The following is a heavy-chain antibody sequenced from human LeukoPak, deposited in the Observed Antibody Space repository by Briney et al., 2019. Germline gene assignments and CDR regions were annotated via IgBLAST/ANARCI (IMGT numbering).Heavy chain of an antibody. V-gene: IGHV4-34*01. CDR1: GGSFSGYY. CDR3: ARSAQMMTTVTTSGGIFDY. Sequence: SETLSLTCAVYGGSFSGYYWSWIRQPPGKGLEWIGETNHSGSTNYNPSLKSRVTISVDTSKNQFSLKLSSVTAADTAVYYCARSAQMMTTVTTSGGIFDYWGQGTLVTVSS. J-gene: IGHJ4*02. CDR2: TNHSGST. D-gene: IGHD4-17*01.